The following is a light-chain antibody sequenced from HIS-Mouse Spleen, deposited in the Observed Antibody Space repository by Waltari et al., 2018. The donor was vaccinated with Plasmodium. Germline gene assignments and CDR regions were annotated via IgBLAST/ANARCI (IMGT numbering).Light chain of an antibody. CDR2: QDS. CDR1: KLGEKY. CDR3: QAWDSSTVV. J-gene: IGLJ2*01. V-gene: IGLV3-1*01. Sequence: SYELTPPPSVSVSPGQTASLTCSGDKLGEKYACWYQQKPGQSPVLVIYQDSKRPSGIPERFSGSNSGNTATLTISGTQAMDEADYYCQAWDSSTVVFGGGTKLTVL.